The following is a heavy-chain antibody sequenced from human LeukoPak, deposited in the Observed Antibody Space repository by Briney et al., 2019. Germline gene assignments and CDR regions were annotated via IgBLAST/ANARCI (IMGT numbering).Heavy chain of an antibody. CDR1: GGSISSYY. CDR3: ARVSWFPGSSYYYMDV. J-gene: IGHJ6*03. CDR2: IYYSGST. Sequence: SETLSLTCTVSGGSISSYYWSWIRQPPGKGLEWIGFIYYSGSTNYNPSLKSRVTISVDTSKKQFSLKLSSVTAADTAVYYCARVSWFPGSSYYYMDVWDKGTTVTVSS. D-gene: IGHD3-9*01. V-gene: IGHV4-59*01.